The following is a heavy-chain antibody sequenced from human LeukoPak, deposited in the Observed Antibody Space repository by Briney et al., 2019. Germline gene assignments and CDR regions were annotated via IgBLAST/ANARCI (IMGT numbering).Heavy chain of an antibody. CDR2: IYYSGST. V-gene: IGHV4-39*01. D-gene: IGHD3-10*01. J-gene: IGHJ5*02. CDR1: GDSIFGSSYY. CDR3: ATNRSITLVRGGHGTEKNNLFDP. Sequence: SETLSLPCTVSGDSIFGSSYYWGWLPQPPGKGLEWIGSIYYSGSTHYNPSLKSRVTISVDTSKNQFFLRLSSVTATDTAVYYCATNRSITLVRGGHGTEKNNLFDPWGQGTLVTVSS.